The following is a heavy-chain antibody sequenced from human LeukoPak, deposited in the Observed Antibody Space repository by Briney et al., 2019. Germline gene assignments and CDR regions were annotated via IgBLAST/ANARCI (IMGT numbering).Heavy chain of an antibody. D-gene: IGHD2-2*01. CDR1: GGSISSSSYY. J-gene: IGHJ6*02. CDR3: ARRTQEGIVVVPAVMDV. Sequence: SETLSLTCTVSGGSISSSSYYWGWIRQPPGKGLEWIGSIYYSGSTYYNPSLKSRVTISVDTSKNQFSLKLSSVTTTDTAVYYCARRTQEGIVVVPAVMDVWGQGTKVTVSS. CDR2: IYYSGST. V-gene: IGHV4-39*01.